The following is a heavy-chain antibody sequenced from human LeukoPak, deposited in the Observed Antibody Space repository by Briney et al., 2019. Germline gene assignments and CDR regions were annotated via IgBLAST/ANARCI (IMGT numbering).Heavy chain of an antibody. CDR1: GFTFSSHA. CDR3: AKVISGFFYDALDI. CDR2: ISGSGGST. J-gene: IGHJ3*02. Sequence: GGSLRLSCAASGFTFSSHAMSWVRQAPGKGLEWVSGISGSGGSTYYADSVKGRFTISRDNSKNTLYLQMNSLRAEDTAVYYCAKVISGFFYDALDIWGQGTMVTVSS. D-gene: IGHD3-22*01. V-gene: IGHV3-23*01.